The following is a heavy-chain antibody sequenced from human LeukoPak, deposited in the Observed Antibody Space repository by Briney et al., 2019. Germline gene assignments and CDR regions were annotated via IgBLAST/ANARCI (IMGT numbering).Heavy chain of an antibody. D-gene: IGHD1-1*01. CDR3: AKLLEPITFYYYYYGMDV. CDR2: ISGSGGST. Sequence: GGSLRLSCAASGFTFSSYAMSWVRQAPGKGLEWVSAISGSGGSTYYADSVKGRFTISRDNSKNTLYLQMNSLRAEDTAVYYCAKLLEPITFYYYYYGMDVWGQGTTVTVSS. J-gene: IGHJ6*02. V-gene: IGHV3-23*01. CDR1: GFTFSSYA.